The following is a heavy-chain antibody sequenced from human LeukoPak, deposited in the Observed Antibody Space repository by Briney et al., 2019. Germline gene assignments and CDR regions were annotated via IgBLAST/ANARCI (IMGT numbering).Heavy chain of an antibody. CDR1: GGSISSGDYY. J-gene: IGHJ4*02. V-gene: IGHV4-30-4*02. Sequence: SETLSLTCTVSGGSISSGDYYWSWIRQPPGKGLEWIGYIYYSGSTYYNPSLKSRVTISVDTSKNQFSLKLSSVTAADTAVYYCARGRTYYDILTGYYAPTPLVYWGQGTLVTVSS. CDR2: IYYSGST. D-gene: IGHD3-9*01. CDR3: ARGRTYYDILTGYYAPTPLVY.